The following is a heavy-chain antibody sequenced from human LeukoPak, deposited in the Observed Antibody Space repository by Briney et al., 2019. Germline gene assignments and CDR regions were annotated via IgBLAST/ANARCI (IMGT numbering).Heavy chain of an antibody. CDR2: IIPILGIA. CDR1: GGTFSSYA. J-gene: IGHJ4*02. D-gene: IGHD5-18*01. CDR3: ARVTPPTADTAILD. Sequence: SVKASCKASGGTFSSYAISWVRQAPGQGLEWMGRIIPILGIANYAQKFQGRVTITADKSTSTAYMELSSLRSEDTAVYYCARVTPPTADTAILDWGQGTLVTVSS. V-gene: IGHV1-69*04.